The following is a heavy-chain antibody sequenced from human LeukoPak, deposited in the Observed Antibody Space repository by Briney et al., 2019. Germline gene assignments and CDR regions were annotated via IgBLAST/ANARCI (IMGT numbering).Heavy chain of an antibody. CDR3: ARALGYCSSTSCYDGGY. V-gene: IGHV1-69*05. D-gene: IGHD2-2*01. CDR2: IIPIFGTA. CDR1: GGTFSSYA. Sequence: ASVKASCKASGGTFSSYAISWVRQAPGQGLEWMGGIIPIFGTANYAQKFQGRVTITTDESTSTAYMELSSLRSEDTAVYYCARALGYCSSTSCYDGGYWGQGTLVTVSS. J-gene: IGHJ4*02.